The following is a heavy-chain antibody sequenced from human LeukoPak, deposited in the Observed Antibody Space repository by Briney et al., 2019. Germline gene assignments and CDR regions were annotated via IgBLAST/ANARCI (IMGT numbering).Heavy chain of an antibody. Sequence: SETLSLTCTVSGGSVSSGSYYWSWIRQPPGKGLEWIGYIYYSGSTYYNPSLKSRVTISVDTSKDQFSLKLSSVTAADTAVYYCARGRANYCSSTSCYRYNWFDPWGQGTLVTVSS. D-gene: IGHD2-2*01. CDR1: GGSVSSGSYY. V-gene: IGHV4-61*01. J-gene: IGHJ5*02. CDR3: ARGRANYCSSTSCYRYNWFDP. CDR2: IYYSGST.